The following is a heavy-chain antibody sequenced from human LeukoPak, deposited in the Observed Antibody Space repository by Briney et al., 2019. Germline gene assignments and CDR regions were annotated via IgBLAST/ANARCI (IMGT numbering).Heavy chain of an antibody. CDR2: INPNSGGT. CDR1: GYTFTAYY. Sequence: ASVEVSCKASGYTFTAYYIHWVRQAPGQGLEWMGWINPNSGGTDYAQKFQGRVTMTRDTSINAAYMELSSLTSDDTAVYYCAIQPWGSGNNWYFDLWGRGTLVTVSS. V-gene: IGHV1-2*02. D-gene: IGHD7-27*01. CDR3: AIQPWGSGNNWYFDL. J-gene: IGHJ2*01.